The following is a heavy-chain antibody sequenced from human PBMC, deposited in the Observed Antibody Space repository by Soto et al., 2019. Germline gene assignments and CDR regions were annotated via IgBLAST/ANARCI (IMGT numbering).Heavy chain of an antibody. D-gene: IGHD1-26*01. CDR2: IYWDDDK. CDR1: GFSLSTSAVG. CDR3: AHRAVVGAYFDY. Sequence: QITLKESGPPLVKPTQTLTLTCTFSGFSLSTSAVGVGWIRQTPEKALEWLALIYWDDDKRYSPSLKSRLTNTKDTSKNQVVLSMTNMDPVDTATYYCAHRAVVGAYFDYWGQGTLVTVSS. V-gene: IGHV2-5*02. J-gene: IGHJ4*02.